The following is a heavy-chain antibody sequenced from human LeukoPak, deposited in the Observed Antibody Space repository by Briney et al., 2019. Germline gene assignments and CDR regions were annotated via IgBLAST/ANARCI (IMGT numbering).Heavy chain of an antibody. V-gene: IGHV1-69*04. CDR2: IIPILGIA. D-gene: IGHD4/OR15-4a*01. Sequence: ASVKVSCKASGGTFSSYAISWVRQAPGQGLEWMGRIIPILGIANYAQKFQGRVTITADKSTSTAYMELSSLRSEDTAVYYCARDTRPNYLPDPSDYWGQGTLVTASS. CDR3: ARDTRPNYLPDPSDY. J-gene: IGHJ4*02. CDR1: GGTFSSYA.